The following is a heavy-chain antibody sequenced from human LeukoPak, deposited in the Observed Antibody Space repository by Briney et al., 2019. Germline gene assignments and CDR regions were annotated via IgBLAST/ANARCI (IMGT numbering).Heavy chain of an antibody. V-gene: IGHV1-8*01. Sequence: ASVKVSCKASGCTFTSYDINWVRQATGQGLEWMGWMNPNSGNTGYAQKFQGRVTMTRNTSISTAYMELSSLRSEDTAVYYCASRRVGSSSPRSFDYWGQGTLVTVSS. CDR2: MNPNSGNT. CDR3: ASRRVGSSSPRSFDY. D-gene: IGHD6-13*01. CDR1: GCTFTSYD. J-gene: IGHJ4*02.